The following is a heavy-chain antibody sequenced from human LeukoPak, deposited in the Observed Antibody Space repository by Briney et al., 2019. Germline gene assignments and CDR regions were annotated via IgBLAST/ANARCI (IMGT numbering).Heavy chain of an antibody. CDR1: GVTVSNNF. CDR2: IKQDGSEG. CDR3: ATRSCSISACRASSYHCMDF. J-gene: IGHJ6*03. V-gene: IGHV3-7*01. D-gene: IGHD2-2*01. Sequence: GGSLRLSCAASGVTVSNNFMSWVRQAPGKGLEWVANIKQDGSEGYYVDSVKGRFTVSRDNAKSSLYLQLNSLRAEDTAVYYCATRSCSISACRASSYHCMDFWGKGTTVTVSS.